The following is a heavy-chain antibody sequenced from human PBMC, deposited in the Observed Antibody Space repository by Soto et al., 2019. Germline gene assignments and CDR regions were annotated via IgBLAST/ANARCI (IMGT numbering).Heavy chain of an antibody. CDR3: AKGRATTTAFDY. D-gene: IGHD4-17*01. Sequence: SGGSLRLSCAASGFTFSRDGMSWVRQAPGKGLEWVSLITDNGGSTYYADAVMGRFTISRDNTKNTLFLQMNSLRAEDTAVYYCAKGRATTTAFDYWGQGALVTVSS. CDR2: ITDNGGST. CDR1: GFTFSRDG. V-gene: IGHV3-23*01. J-gene: IGHJ4*02.